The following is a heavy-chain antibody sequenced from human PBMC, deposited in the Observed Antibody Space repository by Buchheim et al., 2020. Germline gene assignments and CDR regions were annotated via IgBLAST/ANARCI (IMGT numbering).Heavy chain of an antibody. D-gene: IGHD2-8*01. CDR1: GGSIKRYY. Sequence: QVQLLESGPGRVKPSETLSLTCTVSGGSIKRYYWSWIRQPPGKRPEWIGYIFYTVGTNYNPSLKSRVIISVDPSTHQFSLRLNSVTAADTAVYYCATFTYGLGHDFWGQGTL. V-gene: IGHV4-59*03. CDR2: IFYTVGT. CDR3: ATFTYGLGHDF. J-gene: IGHJ4*02.